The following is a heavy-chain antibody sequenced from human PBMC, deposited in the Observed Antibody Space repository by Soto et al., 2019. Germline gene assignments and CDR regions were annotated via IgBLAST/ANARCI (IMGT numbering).Heavy chain of an antibody. V-gene: IGHV3-33*01. CDR2: IWSDGRNK. J-gene: IGHJ6*03. CDR1: GFTLSAYG. Sequence: QVQLVESGGGVVQPGQSLRLSCAASGFTLSAYGMHWVRQAPGKGLEWVALIWSDGRNKFHADSVKGRFTISRNNSKNTLYLQLSSLRAEDTAVYYCARGAGGYFYYMDVWGKGTTVTVSS. CDR3: ARGAGGYFYYMDV.